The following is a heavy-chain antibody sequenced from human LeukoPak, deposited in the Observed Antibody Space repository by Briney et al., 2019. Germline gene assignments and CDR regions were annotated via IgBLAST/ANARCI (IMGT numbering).Heavy chain of an antibody. J-gene: IGHJ4*02. V-gene: IGHV3-21*01. D-gene: IGHD6-19*01. Sequence: GGSLRLSCAASGFTFSSYSMNWVRQAPGKGLEWVSSISSSSSYIYYADSVKGRFTISRDNAKNSLYLQMNSLRAEDTAVYYCARDWGAVAQPFDYWGQGTLVTVSS. CDR2: ISSSSSYI. CDR3: ARDWGAVAQPFDY. CDR1: GFTFSSYS.